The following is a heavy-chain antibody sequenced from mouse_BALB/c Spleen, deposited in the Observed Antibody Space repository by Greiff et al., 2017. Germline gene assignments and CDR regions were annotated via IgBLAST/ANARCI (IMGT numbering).Heavy chain of an antibody. V-gene: IGHV2-9*02. D-gene: IGHD1-1*01. Sequence: VQRVESGPGLVAPSQSLSITCTVSGFSLTSYGVHWVRQPPGKGLEWLGVIWAGGSTNYNSALMSRLSISKDNSKSQVFLKMNSLQTDDTAMYYCATLLRWGYFDVWGAGTTVTVSS. J-gene: IGHJ1*01. CDR3: ATLLRWGYFDV. CDR2: IWAGGST. CDR1: GFSLTSYG.